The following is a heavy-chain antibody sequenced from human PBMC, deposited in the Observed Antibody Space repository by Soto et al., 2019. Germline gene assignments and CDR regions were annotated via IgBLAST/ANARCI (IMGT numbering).Heavy chain of an antibody. CDR3: ATPRSGRVLEWLPEGSLGY. D-gene: IGHD3-3*01. CDR2: FDPEDGET. Sequence: QVQLVQSGAEVKKPGASVKVSCKVSGYTLTDLSMQWVRQAPGKGLEWMGGFDPEDGETIYAQKCQGRVPMTEDTATDTAYMELSSLRSEDTAVYYGATPRSGRVLEWLPEGSLGYWGQGTLVTVSS. J-gene: IGHJ4*02. V-gene: IGHV1-24*01. CDR1: GYTLTDLS.